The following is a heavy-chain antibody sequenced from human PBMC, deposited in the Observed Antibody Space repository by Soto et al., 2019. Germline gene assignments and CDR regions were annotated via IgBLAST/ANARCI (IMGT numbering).Heavy chain of an antibody. Sequence: EVQLVESGGGLVKPGGSLRLSCAASGFTFTSYYMNWVRQAPGKGLEWVSSISSSSNYIYYADSVKGRFTISRDSAKNSLYLQMNSLRVEDTAVYYCARGGDYFDYWGQGTLATVSS. V-gene: IGHV3-21*01. CDR3: ARGGDYFDY. J-gene: IGHJ4*02. CDR1: GFTFTSYY. CDR2: ISSSSNYI.